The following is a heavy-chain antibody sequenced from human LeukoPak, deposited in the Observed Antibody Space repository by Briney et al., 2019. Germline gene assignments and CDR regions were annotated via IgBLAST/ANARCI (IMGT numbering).Heavy chain of an antibody. CDR2: IYTSGST. CDR1: GGSISIYY. V-gene: IGHV4-4*07. CDR3: ARGSIAVAGVEMYYFDY. D-gene: IGHD6-19*01. J-gene: IGHJ4*02. Sequence: SETLSLTCTVSGGSISIYYWSWIRQPAGKGLEWIGRIYTSGSTNYNPSLKSRVTMSVDTSKNQFSLKLSSVTAADTAVYYCARGSIAVAGVEMYYFDYWGQGTLVTVSS.